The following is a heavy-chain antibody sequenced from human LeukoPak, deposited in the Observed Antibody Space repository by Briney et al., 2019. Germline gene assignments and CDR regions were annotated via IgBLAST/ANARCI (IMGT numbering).Heavy chain of an antibody. CDR1: GFTFSNFL. CDR2: ISGSGGDT. CDR3: AKKGATTGDFDY. Sequence: PGGSLRPSCAASGFTFSNFLMTWVRQAPGKGPEWVSAISGSGGDTYYADSVKGRFTISRDNSKNTLYLQMNSPRAEDTAVYYCAKKGATTGDFDYWGQGTLVTVSS. D-gene: IGHD1-26*01. J-gene: IGHJ4*02. V-gene: IGHV3-23*01.